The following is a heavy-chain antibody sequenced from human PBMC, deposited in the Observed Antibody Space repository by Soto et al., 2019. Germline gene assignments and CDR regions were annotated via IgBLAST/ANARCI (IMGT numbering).Heavy chain of an antibody. CDR2: IRGKGDGGAT. CDR3: TTSGGGSGWSF. CDR1: GLTFSNAE. V-gene: IGHV3-15*07. J-gene: IGHJ4*02. D-gene: IGHD6-19*01. Sequence: EVQLVESGGGLVKPGGSLRLSCAASGLTFSNAEMTWVRQAPGKGLEWVGRIRGKGDGGATDYAAPVKYRFIILRDDSENMVYLQMNSLKTEDTAMYYCTTSGGGSGWSFWGQGTLVTVSS.